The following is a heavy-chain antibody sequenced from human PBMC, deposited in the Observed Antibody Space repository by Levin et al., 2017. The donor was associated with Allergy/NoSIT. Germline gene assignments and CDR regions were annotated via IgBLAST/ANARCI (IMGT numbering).Heavy chain of an antibody. CDR1: GGSISSYY. CDR2: ISYSGST. J-gene: IGHJ5*02. V-gene: IGHV4-59*01. Sequence: PSETLSLTCTVSGGSISSYYWSWIRQPPGKGLEWIGYISYSGSTKYNPSLKSRVTLSVDTSKNQFSLKLSSVTPADTAVYYCARDIWFGSDWGNWFDPWGQGTLVTVSS. D-gene: IGHD3-10*01. CDR3: ARDIWFGSDWGNWFDP.